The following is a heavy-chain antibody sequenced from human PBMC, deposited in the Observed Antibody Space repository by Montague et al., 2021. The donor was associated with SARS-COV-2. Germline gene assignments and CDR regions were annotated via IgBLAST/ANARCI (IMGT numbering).Heavy chain of an antibody. V-gene: IGHV4-59*01. D-gene: IGHD2-2*01. Sequence: SETLSLTCTVSGGSISGYYWSWIRQPPGKGLEWIGYIYYSGSTNYNPSLKSRVTISVDTSKNHFTLRLSSVTAADTAVYYCANVRLTELLFVTLDYGMDGWGQGTSVTVSS. CDR1: GGSISGYY. CDR2: IYYSGST. CDR3: ANVRLTELLFVTLDYGMDG. J-gene: IGHJ6*02.